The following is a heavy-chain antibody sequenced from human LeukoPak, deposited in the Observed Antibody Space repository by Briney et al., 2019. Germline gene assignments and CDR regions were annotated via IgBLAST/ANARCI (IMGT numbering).Heavy chain of an antibody. D-gene: IGHD3-10*01. CDR2: ISYGGSNE. J-gene: IGHJ6*02. CDR1: GFTFSDYA. V-gene: IGHV3-30*04. CDR3: ARNTPIYGFGGMDV. Sequence: GGSLRLSCAASGFTFSDYAMHWVRQAPGKGLEWVAVISYGGSNEYYADSVQGRFTISRDNSKNTLYLQMNSLRAEDTAVYYCARNTPIYGFGGMDVWGQGTTVTVSS.